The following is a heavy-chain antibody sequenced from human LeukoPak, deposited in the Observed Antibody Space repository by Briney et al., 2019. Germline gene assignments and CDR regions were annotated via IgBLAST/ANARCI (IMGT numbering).Heavy chain of an antibody. J-gene: IGHJ6*04. D-gene: IGHD3-10*01. CDR1: GFTFSTYG. V-gene: IGHV3-23*01. CDR2: ISGSGGGT. Sequence: GGSLRLSCAASGFTFSTYGMSWVRQAPGKGLEWVSAISGSGGGTYFADSVKGRFTISRDNAKNSLYLQMNSLRAEDTAVYYCARYVGFGEYEWDVWGKGTTVTVSS. CDR3: ARYVGFGEYEWDV.